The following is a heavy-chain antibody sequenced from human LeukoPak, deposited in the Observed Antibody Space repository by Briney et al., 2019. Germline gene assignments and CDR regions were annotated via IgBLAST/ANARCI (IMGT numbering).Heavy chain of an antibody. CDR2: ISSNSNTI. Sequence: PGGSLRLSCAVSGFTFSSFGMSWVRQAPGKGLEWVSYISSNSNTIYYAEAVKGRFTISRDNTKNSLYLKMNSLRAEDTDVYYCARDKEGGFDYWGQGTLVTVSS. J-gene: IGHJ4*02. CDR1: GFTFSSFG. V-gene: IGHV3-48*01. CDR3: ARDKEGGFDY. D-gene: IGHD1-26*01.